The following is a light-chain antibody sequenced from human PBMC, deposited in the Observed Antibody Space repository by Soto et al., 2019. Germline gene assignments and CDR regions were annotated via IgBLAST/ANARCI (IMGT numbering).Light chain of an antibody. CDR2: STN. Sequence: QAVVTQEPSFSVSPGGTVTLTCGLSSGSVSTTYYPSWYQQTPGQAPRTLKYSTNTRSSGVPDRFSGSILGNKAALTITGAQANDESDYYCVLYMGSGIWVFGGGTKVTVL. J-gene: IGLJ3*02. V-gene: IGLV8-61*01. CDR3: VLYMGSGIWV. CDR1: SGSVSTTYY.